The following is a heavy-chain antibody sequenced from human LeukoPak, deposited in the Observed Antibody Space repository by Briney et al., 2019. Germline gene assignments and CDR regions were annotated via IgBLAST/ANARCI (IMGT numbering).Heavy chain of an antibody. CDR1: GYTFTSYG. V-gene: IGHV1-18*01. CDR3: VRRYISTIFGVVIYYFDC. CDR2: ISTYNDNT. J-gene: IGHJ4*02. D-gene: IGHD3-3*01. Sequence: ASVKVSCKASGYTFTSYGITWVRQAPGEGLEWMGWISTYNDNTNYAQKLQGRVTMTTDTSTSTAYMELRSLRSDDTAVYYCVRRYISTIFGVVIYYFDCWGQGTLVTVSS.